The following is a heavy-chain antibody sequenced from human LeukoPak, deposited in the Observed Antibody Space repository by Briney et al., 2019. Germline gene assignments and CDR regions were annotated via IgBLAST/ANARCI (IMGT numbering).Heavy chain of an antibody. V-gene: IGHV6-1*01. Sequence: SQTLSLTCAISGDSVSSNSAAWNWIRQSPSRGLEWLGRTYYRSKWYNDCAVSVKSRITINPDTSKNQFSLQLNSVTPEDTAVYYCARDIAWNYEGAFDIWGQGTMVTVSS. CDR2: TYYRSKWYN. J-gene: IGHJ3*02. D-gene: IGHD1-7*01. CDR1: GDSVSSNSAA. CDR3: ARDIAWNYEGAFDI.